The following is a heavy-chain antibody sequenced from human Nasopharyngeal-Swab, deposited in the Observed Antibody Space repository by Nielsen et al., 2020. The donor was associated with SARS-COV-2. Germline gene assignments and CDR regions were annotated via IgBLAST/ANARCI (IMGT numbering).Heavy chain of an antibody. CDR2: IKSKTDGGTT. D-gene: IGHD6-13*01. V-gene: IGHV3-15*01. CDR3: TTDLMRRVYSSSWYPLYYYGMDV. CDR1: GFTFSIAW. Sequence: GESLKISCAASGFTFSIAWMSWVRQAPGKGLEWVGRIKSKTDGGTTDYAAPVKGRFTISRDDSKNTLYLQMDSLKTEDTAVYYCTTDLMRRVYSSSWYPLYYYGMDVWGQGTTVTVSS. J-gene: IGHJ6*02.